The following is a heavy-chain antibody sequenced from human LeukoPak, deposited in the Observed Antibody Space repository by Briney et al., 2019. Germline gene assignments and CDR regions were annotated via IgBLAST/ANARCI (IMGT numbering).Heavy chain of an antibody. V-gene: IGHV3-23*01. CDR1: GFTFSNYA. D-gene: IGHD4-11*01. Sequence: PGGSLRLSCAASGFTFSNYAMRWVRQAPGKGLEWVSGISGSGDSTYYADSVKGRFTISRDNSKNTLYLQMNSLRAEDTAVYYCTTENKFYSNYWYYYYMDVWGKGTTVTVSS. CDR2: ISGSGDST. CDR3: TTENKFYSNYWYYYYMDV. J-gene: IGHJ6*03.